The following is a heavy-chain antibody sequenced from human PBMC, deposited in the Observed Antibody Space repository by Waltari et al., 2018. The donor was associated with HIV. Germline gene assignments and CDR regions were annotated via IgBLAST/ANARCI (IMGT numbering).Heavy chain of an antibody. Sequence: QVQLQESGPGLVKPSATLSLTCTVSGGSISSYYWRCIRQPPGKGLEWIGYIYYSGSTNYNPSLKSRVTISVDTSKNQFSLKLSSVTAADTAVYYCARAGKQLEEVFPTYYFDYWGQGTLVTVSS. D-gene: IGHD6-6*01. CDR1: GGSISSYY. V-gene: IGHV4-59*01. CDR3: ARAGKQLEEVFPTYYFDY. CDR2: IYYSGST. J-gene: IGHJ4*02.